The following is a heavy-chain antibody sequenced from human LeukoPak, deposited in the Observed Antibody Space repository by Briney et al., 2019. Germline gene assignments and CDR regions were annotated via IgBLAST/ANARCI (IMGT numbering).Heavy chain of an antibody. V-gene: IGHV3-21*01. D-gene: IGHD5-24*01. CDR3: ARDREMGTIRNGFDV. CDR2: ISTSSSYI. J-gene: IGHJ3*01. Sequence: GGSLRLSYAASGFTFSASSMNWVRQAPGKGLEWVSSISTSSSYIYYADSVKGRFTVSRDNAKNSLFLQMNSLRAEDTALYYCARDREMGTIRNGFDVWGQGTIVSVSS. CDR1: GFTFSASS.